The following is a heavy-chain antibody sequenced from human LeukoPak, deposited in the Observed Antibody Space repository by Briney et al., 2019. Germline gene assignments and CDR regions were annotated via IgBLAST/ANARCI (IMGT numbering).Heavy chain of an antibody. CDR3: TTGNY. CDR2: IYYTGST. Sequence: SETLSLTCTVSGGSISSSSYYWGWIRQPPGKGLEWIGSIYYTGSTYYNPSLKSRVTISVDTSKNQFSLKLTSVTAADTAVYYCTTGNYWGQGTLVAVSS. CDR1: GGSISSSSYY. D-gene: IGHD1-14*01. V-gene: IGHV4-39*01. J-gene: IGHJ4*02.